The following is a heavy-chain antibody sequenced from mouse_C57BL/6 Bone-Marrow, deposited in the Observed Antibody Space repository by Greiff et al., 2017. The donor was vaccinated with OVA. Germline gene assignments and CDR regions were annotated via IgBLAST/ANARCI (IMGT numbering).Heavy chain of an antibody. CDR3: ARAYYDYGTVSFAY. D-gene: IGHD2-4*01. CDR1: GYTFTSYW. J-gene: IGHJ3*01. V-gene: IGHV1-50*01. CDR2: IDPSDSYT. Sequence: QVQLQQSGAELVKPGASVKLSCKASGYTFTSYWMQWVKQRPGQGLEWIGEIDPSDSYTNYNQKFKGKATLTVDTSSSTAYMQLSSLTSEDSAVYYCARAYYDYGTVSFAYWGQGTLVTVSA.